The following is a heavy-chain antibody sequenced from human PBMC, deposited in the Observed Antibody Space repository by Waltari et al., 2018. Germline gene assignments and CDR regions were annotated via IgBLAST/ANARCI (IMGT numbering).Heavy chain of an antibody. CDR3: ARVSKGIHFDY. V-gene: IGHV3-7*04. CDR1: ASTFGNYW. Sequence: EVQLVESGGGLVQPGGSPSPSCAPPASTFGNYWMSWVRQAPGKGLQWVAYIKEDGTEESYLDSLKGRFTISRDDAKNSLHLQMNSLRVEDTAIYYCARVSKGIHFDYWGQGTLVTVSS. CDR2: IKEDGTEE. J-gene: IGHJ4*02.